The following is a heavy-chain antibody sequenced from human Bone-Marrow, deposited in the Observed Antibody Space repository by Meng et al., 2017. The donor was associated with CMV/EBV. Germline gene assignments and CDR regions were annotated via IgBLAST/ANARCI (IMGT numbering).Heavy chain of an antibody. CDR3: ARDFDHYCSSTSCYTAWYYYGMDV. CDR2: IIPIFGTA. Sequence: SMKVSCKAFGYTFGDYFMHWVRQAPGQGLEWMGGIIPIFGTANYAQKFQGRVTITTDESTSTAYMELSSLRSEDTAVYYCARDFDHYCSSTSCYTAWYYYGMDVWGQGTTVTVSS. D-gene: IGHD2-2*02. V-gene: IGHV1-69*05. CDR1: GYTFGDYF. J-gene: IGHJ6*02.